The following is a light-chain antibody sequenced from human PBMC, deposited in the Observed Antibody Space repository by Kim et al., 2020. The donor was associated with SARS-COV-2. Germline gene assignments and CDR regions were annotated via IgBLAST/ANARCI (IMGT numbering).Light chain of an antibody. Sequence: PGERATLSCRASQSVSSSYLAWYQQKPGQAPRLLIYGASSRATGIPDRFSGSGSGTDFTLTISRLEPEDFAVYYCQQYGSSPGTFGQGTKVDIK. J-gene: IGKJ1*01. V-gene: IGKV3-20*01. CDR3: QQYGSSPGT. CDR2: GAS. CDR1: QSVSSSY.